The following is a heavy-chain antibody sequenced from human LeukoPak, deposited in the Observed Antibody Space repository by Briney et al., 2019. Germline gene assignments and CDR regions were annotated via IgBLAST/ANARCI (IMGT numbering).Heavy chain of an antibody. CDR2: IYHSGST. CDR1: GGSISSGNYY. V-gene: IGHV4-39*01. Sequence: SETLSLTCTVSGGSISSGNYYWSWIRQPPGKGLEWIGSIYHSGSTYYNPSLKSRVTISVDTSKNQFSLMLNSVTAADTAVYYCARHSSGFDYWGQGTLVTVSS. CDR3: ARHSSGFDY. J-gene: IGHJ4*02. D-gene: IGHD6-19*01.